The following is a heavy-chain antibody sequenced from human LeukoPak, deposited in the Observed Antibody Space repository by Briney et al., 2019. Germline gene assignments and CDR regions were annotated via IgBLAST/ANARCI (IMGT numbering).Heavy chain of an antibody. CDR3: ARDQEGFDY. J-gene: IGHJ4*02. CDR1: GYTFTSNY. CDR2: IYPRDGST. V-gene: IGHV1-46*01. Sequence: ASVTVPFKASGYTFTSNYIHWVRQAPGQGLEWMGMIYPRDGSTSYAQKFQGRVTVTRDTSTSTVHMELSGLRSEDTAVYYCARDQEGFDYWGQGTLVTVSS.